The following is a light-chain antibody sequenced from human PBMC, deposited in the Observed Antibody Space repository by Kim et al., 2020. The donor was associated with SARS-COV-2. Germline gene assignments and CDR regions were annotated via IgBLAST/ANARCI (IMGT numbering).Light chain of an antibody. CDR1: SANIGSNP. Sequence: QSVLTQPPSAYGTPGQRVTISCSGSSANIGSNPVNWYQQFPGTAPKLLIYTNNQWPSGVPDRFSGSKSGTSASLAISGLQSEDEADYYCAAWDDSLNGVVFGGGTQLTVL. J-gene: IGLJ2*01. CDR3: AAWDDSLNGVV. CDR2: TNN. V-gene: IGLV1-44*01.